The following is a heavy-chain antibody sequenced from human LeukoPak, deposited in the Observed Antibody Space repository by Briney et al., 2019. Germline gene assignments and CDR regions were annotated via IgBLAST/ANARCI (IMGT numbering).Heavy chain of an antibody. CDR3: ARTYGSGSYRDAFDI. Sequence: GESLKIFCKGSGYSFTSYWIGWVRQMPGKGLEWMGIIYPGDSDTRYSPSFQGQVTISADKSISTAYLQWSSLKASDTAMYYCARTYGSGSYRDAFDIWGQGTMVTVSS. CDR2: IYPGDSDT. J-gene: IGHJ3*02. V-gene: IGHV5-51*01. D-gene: IGHD3-10*01. CDR1: GYSFTSYW.